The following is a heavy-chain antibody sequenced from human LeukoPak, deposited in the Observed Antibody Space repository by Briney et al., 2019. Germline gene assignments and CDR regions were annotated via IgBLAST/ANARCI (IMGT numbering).Heavy chain of an antibody. CDR2: ISSTGSYM. D-gene: IGHD4-17*01. V-gene: IGHV3-21*01. CDR1: GFSFGAYL. CDR3: ARDYGDYSRTYYFDY. J-gene: IGHJ4*02. Sequence: PGGSLRLSCTASGFSFGAYLISWVRQAPGKGLEWVSSISSTGSYMYYADSVKGRFTISRDNAKNSLYLQMNSLRAEDTAIYYCARDYGDYSRTYYFDYWGQGTLVTVSS.